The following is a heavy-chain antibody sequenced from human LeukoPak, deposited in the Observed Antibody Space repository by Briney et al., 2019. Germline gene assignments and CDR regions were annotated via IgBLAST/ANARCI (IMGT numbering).Heavy chain of an antibody. V-gene: IGHV1-2*02. J-gene: IGHJ4*02. Sequence: ASVKVSCKASGYTFTAYYIHWVRRAPGQGPEWMAWIDPRSGATKCTRKFQGRVTMTRDTSITTVYLELNGLTFDDTAVYYCATDNYGTLDYWGQGTLVTVSS. CDR1: GYTFTAYY. CDR3: ATDNYGTLDY. D-gene: IGHD3-10*01. CDR2: IDPRSGAT.